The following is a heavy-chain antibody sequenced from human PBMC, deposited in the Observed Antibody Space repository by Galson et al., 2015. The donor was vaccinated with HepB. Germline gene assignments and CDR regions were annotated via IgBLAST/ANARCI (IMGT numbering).Heavy chain of an antibody. CDR1: GFTFSDYH. CDR2: ISSSSSYI. D-gene: IGHD2-15*01. J-gene: IGHJ3*02. Sequence: SLRLSCAASGFTFSDYHMSWIRQAPGKGLEWVSYISSSSSYIYYADSVKGRFTISRDISKNTLYLQMNSLRAGDTAVYYCAKDLRDIVVGIRRDAFDIWGQGTMVTVSS. CDR3: AKDLRDIVVGIRRDAFDI. V-gene: IGHV3-11*05.